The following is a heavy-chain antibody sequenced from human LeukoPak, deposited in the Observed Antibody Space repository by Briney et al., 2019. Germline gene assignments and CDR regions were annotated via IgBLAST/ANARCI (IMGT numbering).Heavy chain of an antibody. Sequence: GASVKVSCKASGGTFSSYAISWVRQAPGQGLEWMGRIIPIFGTANYAQKFQGRVTITTDESTSTAYMELSRLRSDDTAVYYCARDLLEWLSAFDIWGQGTMVTVSS. CDR1: GGTFSSYA. J-gene: IGHJ3*02. CDR2: IIPIFGTA. V-gene: IGHV1-69*05. D-gene: IGHD3-3*01. CDR3: ARDLLEWLSAFDI.